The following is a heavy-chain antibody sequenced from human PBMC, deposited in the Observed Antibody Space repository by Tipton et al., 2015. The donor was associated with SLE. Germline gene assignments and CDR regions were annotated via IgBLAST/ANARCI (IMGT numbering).Heavy chain of an antibody. J-gene: IGHJ2*01. CDR3: AREFLNPVTTVHYYFDL. D-gene: IGHD4-11*01. CDR1: GGSITSSGFY. CDR2: IDYSGST. V-gene: IGHV4-39*07. Sequence: TLSLTCSVSGGSITSSGFYWGWFRQSPGKGLEWIGSIDYSGSTYYNQSLKSRVTISVDTSKNQFSLKLSSVTAADTAVYYCAREFLNPVTTVHYYFDLWGRGTLVTVSS.